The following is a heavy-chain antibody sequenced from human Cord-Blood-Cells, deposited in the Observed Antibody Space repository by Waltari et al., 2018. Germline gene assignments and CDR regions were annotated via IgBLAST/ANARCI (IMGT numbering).Heavy chain of an antibody. J-gene: IGHJ4*02. CDR2: IKQDGSEK. D-gene: IGHD4-17*01. Sequence: EVQLVESGGGLVQPGGSLRLSCAASGLPVSRYWMSWVRQAPGKGLEWVANIKQDGSEKYYVDSVKGRFTISRDNAKNSLYLQMNSLRAEDTAVYYCARVYLRDYFDYWGQGTLVTVSS. V-gene: IGHV3-7*01. CDR1: GLPVSRYW. CDR3: ARVYLRDYFDY.